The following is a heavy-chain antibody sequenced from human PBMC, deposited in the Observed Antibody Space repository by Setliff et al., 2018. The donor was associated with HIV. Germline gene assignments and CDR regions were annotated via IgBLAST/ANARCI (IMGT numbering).Heavy chain of an antibody. D-gene: IGHD3-16*01. CDR3: AKDSNINYDYVWGSPTYYFDY. J-gene: IGHJ4*02. CDR2: ISGSGGRT. CDR1: GFTFSTYE. Sequence: GGSLRLSCAASGFTFSTYEMNWVRQAPGKGLEWVSAISGSGGRTYYADSVKGRFTISRDNSKNTLYLQMKSLRAEDTAVYYCAKDSNINYDYVWGSPTYYFDYWGRERWSPSPQ. V-gene: IGHV3-23*01.